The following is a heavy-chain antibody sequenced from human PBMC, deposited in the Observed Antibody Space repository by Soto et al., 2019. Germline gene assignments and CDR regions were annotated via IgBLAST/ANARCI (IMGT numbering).Heavy chain of an antibody. D-gene: IGHD2-15*01. Sequence: SQTLSLTSVRSGDTVSINSVAWNWVRQSPSGGLEWLGRTYYRSRWYSDYAVSVRSRIDINADTSKNQVSLQLNSVTPEDTAVYYCARSEEDSDYYYYGMDVWGQGTTVTVSS. CDR3: ARSEEDSDYYYYGMDV. V-gene: IGHV6-1*01. CDR2: TYYRSRWYS. CDR1: GDTVSINSVA. J-gene: IGHJ6*02.